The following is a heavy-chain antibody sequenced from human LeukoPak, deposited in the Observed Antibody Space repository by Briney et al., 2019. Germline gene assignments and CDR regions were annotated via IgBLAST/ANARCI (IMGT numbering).Heavy chain of an antibody. CDR1: GFTFSSYG. CDR3: AKDLYGSGSLFDY. D-gene: IGHD3-10*01. CDR2: IRYDGNNN. Sequence: GGSLRLSCAASGFTFSSYGMHWVRQAPGKGLEWVAFIRYDGNNNYYADSVKGRFTISRDNSKNTLSLQMNSLRGEDTAVYYCAKDLYGSGSLFDYWGQGTLVTVSS. J-gene: IGHJ4*02. V-gene: IGHV3-30*02.